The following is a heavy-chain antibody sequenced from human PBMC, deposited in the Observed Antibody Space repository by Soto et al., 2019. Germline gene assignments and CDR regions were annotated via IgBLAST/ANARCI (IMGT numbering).Heavy chain of an antibody. CDR1: GFTVSSNY. D-gene: IGHD3-22*01. J-gene: IGHJ5*02. CDR3: ARNGDSSDYRGWFDP. CDR2: IYSGGTT. Sequence: EVQLVESGGGLVQPGGSLRLSCAASGFTVSSNYMSWFRQAPGKGLEWVSVIYSGGTTYYADSVKGRFTISRDNSKNTLYLQMNSLRAEDTAVYYCARNGDSSDYRGWFDPWGQGTLVTVSS. V-gene: IGHV3-66*01.